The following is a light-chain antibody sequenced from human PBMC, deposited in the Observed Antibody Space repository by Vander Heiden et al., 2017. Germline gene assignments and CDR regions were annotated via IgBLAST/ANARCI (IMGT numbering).Light chain of an antibody. V-gene: IGKV3-11*01. CDR3: QQRSNWPPWT. Sequence: EIVLTQSPATLSLSPGERATLSCRASQSVSSYLDWYQQKPGQAPRLLIYDASNRATGIPARFSGSGSGTDFTLTISSLEPEDFAVYYCQQRSNWPPWTFGQGTKVXIK. J-gene: IGKJ1*01. CDR2: DAS. CDR1: QSVSSY.